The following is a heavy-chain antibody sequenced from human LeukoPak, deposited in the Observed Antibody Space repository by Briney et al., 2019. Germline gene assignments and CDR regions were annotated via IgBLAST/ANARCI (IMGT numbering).Heavy chain of an antibody. D-gene: IGHD3-22*01. J-gene: IGHJ3*02. CDR2: IYYSGST. CDR3: ARSDSSGYYYVENAFDI. Sequence: SETLSLTCTVSGGSISSYYWGWIRQPPGKGLEWIGYIYYSGSTSYNPSLKSRVTISVDTSKNQFSLKLSSVTAADTAVYYCARSDSSGYYYVENAFDIWGQGTMVTVSS. CDR1: GGSISSYY. V-gene: IGHV4-59*01.